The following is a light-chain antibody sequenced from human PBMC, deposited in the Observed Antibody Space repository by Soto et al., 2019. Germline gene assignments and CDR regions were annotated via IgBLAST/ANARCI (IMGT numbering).Light chain of an antibody. CDR1: SSDIGGYNY. CDR2: DVS. CDR3: SSYTSTITVHV. Sequence: HSALTQPASVSGSPGQSITISCTGTSSDIGGYNYVSWYQQLPGKVPKLIIYDVSNRPSGVSDRFSGSKSGNAASLTISGLQAEDEADYFCSSYTSTITVHVFGTGTNLTVL. J-gene: IGLJ1*01. V-gene: IGLV2-14*03.